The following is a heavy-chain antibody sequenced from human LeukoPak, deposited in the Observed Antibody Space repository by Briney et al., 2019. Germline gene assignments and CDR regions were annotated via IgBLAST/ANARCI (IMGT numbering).Heavy chain of an antibody. V-gene: IGHV3-74*01. Sequence: GGSLRLSCAASGFTFSSYWMHWVRQAPGKGLVWVSRINSDGGSTYSADSVKGRFTISRDNAKNTLYLQMNSLRAEDTAVYYCARGGYHAYYFDSWGQGTLVTVPS. CDR2: INSDGGST. CDR3: ARGGYHAYYFDS. J-gene: IGHJ4*02. CDR1: GFTFSSYW. D-gene: IGHD5-18*01.